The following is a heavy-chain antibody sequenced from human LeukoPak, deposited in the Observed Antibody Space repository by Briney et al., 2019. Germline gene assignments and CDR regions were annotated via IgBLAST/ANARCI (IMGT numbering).Heavy chain of an antibody. CDR3: GRRFYYDGHHDS. V-gene: IGHV4-59*08. CDR2: IYSTGST. J-gene: IGHJ4*02. D-gene: IGHD3-22*01. Sequence: SETLSLTCTVSAASIRSNHWSWIRQPPGKGLEWIGYIYSTGSTSYNPSLKSRVTISVDTSKNQFSLNLTSVTAADTAVYYCGRRFYYDGHHDSWGQGTLVTVSS. CDR1: AASIRSNH.